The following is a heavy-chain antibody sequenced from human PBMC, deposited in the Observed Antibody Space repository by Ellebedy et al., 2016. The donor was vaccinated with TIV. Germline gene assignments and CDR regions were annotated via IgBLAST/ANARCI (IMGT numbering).Heavy chain of an antibody. D-gene: IGHD6-19*01. Sequence: GESLKISCAASGFTVSSNYMSWVRQVPGKGLEWVSVIYSGGSTYYADSVKGRFTISRDNSKNTLYLQMNSLRAEDTAVYYCARKNSSGWTFDYWGQGTLVTVSS. CDR2: IYSGGST. CDR1: GFTVSSNY. V-gene: IGHV3-53*01. CDR3: ARKNSSGWTFDY. J-gene: IGHJ4*02.